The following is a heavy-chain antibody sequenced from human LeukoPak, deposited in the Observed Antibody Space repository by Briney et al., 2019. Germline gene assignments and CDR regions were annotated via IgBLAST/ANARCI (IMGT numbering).Heavy chain of an antibody. CDR2: INPNSGGT. J-gene: IGHJ6*03. CDR1: GGTFSSYA. Sequence: ASVKVSCKASGGTFSSYAISWVRQAPGQGLEWMGWINPNSGGTNYAQKIQGRVTMTRDTSISKVYMELSRLRSDDTAVYYCARGPTAGNDYYYYYMDVWGKGTTVTVSS. D-gene: IGHD6-13*01. V-gene: IGHV1-2*02. CDR3: ARGPTAGNDYYYYYMDV.